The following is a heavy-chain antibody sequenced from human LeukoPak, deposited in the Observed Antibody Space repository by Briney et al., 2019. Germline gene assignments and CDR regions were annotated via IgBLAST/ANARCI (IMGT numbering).Heavy chain of an antibody. D-gene: IGHD5-18*01. V-gene: IGHV3-48*03. CDR3: ARDLSGVTGYTYGRGIDY. CDR2: ISSSGSTI. CDR1: GFTFSSYE. J-gene: IGHJ4*02. Sequence: GGSLRLSCAASGFTFSSYEINWVRQAPGKGLEWVSYISSSGSTIKYADSVKGRFTISRDNAKASLYLQMNSLRAEDTAVYYCARDLSGVTGYTYGRGIDYWGQGTLVTVSS.